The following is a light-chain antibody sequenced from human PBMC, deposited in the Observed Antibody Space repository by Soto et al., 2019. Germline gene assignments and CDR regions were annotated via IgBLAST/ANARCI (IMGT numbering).Light chain of an antibody. V-gene: IGLV2-14*01. CDR1: SSDVGGYNY. CDR2: EVS. CDR3: SSYTSSSTHWV. Sequence: QSALTQPASASGSPGQSITISCTGTSSDVGGYNYVSWYQQHPGKAPKLMIYEVSNRPSGVSNRFSGSKSGNTASLTISGLQAEDEADYYCSSYTSSSTHWVFGGGTKLTV. J-gene: IGLJ3*02.